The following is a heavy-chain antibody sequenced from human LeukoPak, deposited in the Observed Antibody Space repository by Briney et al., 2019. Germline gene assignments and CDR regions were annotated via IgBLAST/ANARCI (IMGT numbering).Heavy chain of an antibody. CDR2: IIPILGIA. D-gene: IGHD2-15*01. J-gene: IGHJ4*02. CDR3: ARDRGWSGGSCYHYYFDY. V-gene: IGHV1-69*04. Sequence: ASVKVSCKASGGTFSSYAISWVRQAPGQGLEWMGRIIPILGIANYAQKFQGRVTITADKSTSTAYMELSSLRSEDTAVYYCARDRGWSGGSCYHYYFDYWGQGTLVTVSS. CDR1: GGTFSSYA.